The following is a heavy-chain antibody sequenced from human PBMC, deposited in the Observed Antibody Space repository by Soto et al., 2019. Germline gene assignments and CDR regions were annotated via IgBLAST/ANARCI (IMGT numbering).Heavy chain of an antibody. CDR2: IYSGGST. Sequence: EVQLVESGGGLVQPGGSLRLSCAASGFTVSSNYMGWVRQAPRKRLQWVSVIYSGGSTYYADSVKGRFTISRDNSKNTLYLQMNSLRAEDTAVYYCAREFGNSGYYYGMDVWGQGTTVTVSS. J-gene: IGHJ6*02. D-gene: IGHD4-4*01. CDR3: AREFGNSGYYYGMDV. V-gene: IGHV3-66*01. CDR1: GFTVSSNY.